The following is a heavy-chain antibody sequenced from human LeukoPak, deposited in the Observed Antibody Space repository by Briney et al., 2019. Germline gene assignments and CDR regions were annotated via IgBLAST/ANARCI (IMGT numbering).Heavy chain of an antibody. V-gene: IGHV5-51*01. J-gene: IGHJ6*03. CDR2: IYPGDSDT. D-gene: IGHD6-13*01. Sequence: GESLKISCKGSGYSFTSYWIGWVRQMPGKGLEWMGIIYPGDSDTRYSPSFQGQVTISADKSISTAYLQWSSLKASDTAMYYSPRQGLQQLVSPYYYMDVWGKGTTVTVSS. CDR3: PRQGLQQLVSPYYYMDV. CDR1: GYSFTSYW.